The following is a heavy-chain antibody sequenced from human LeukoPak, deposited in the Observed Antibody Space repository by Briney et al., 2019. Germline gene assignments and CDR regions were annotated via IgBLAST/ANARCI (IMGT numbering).Heavy chain of an antibody. CDR3: AKAIDYGDYPFDY. J-gene: IGHJ4*02. CDR1: GFTFSTYG. CDR2: IRYDESRT. V-gene: IGHV3-30*02. D-gene: IGHD4-17*01. Sequence: GGSLRLSCAASGFTFSTYGMHWVRQAPGEGLEWVTFIRYDESRTFYADSVKGRFTISRDNSKSTLYLQMNSLRAEDTAVYYCAKAIDYGDYPFDYWGQGTLVTVSS.